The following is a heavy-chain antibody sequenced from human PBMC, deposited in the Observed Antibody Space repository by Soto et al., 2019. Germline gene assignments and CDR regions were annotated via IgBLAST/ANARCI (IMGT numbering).Heavy chain of an antibody. J-gene: IGHJ5*02. CDR2: VYNTGDT. Sequence: SETLSLTCGVSGGTFASSHWWSCVRQSPGGGLEWIWNVYNTGDTNFTPSLQSRVTISVDKSNNHFSLRLNSLTAADTAVYFCAREIVTAGGNNYFDPWGPGTLVTVSS. V-gene: IGHV4-4*02. D-gene: IGHD2-21*02. CDR3: AREIVTAGGNNYFDP. CDR1: GGTFASSHW.